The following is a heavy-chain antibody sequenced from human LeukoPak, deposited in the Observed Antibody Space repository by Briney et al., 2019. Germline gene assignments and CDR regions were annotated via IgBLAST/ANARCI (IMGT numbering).Heavy chain of an antibody. CDR2: IKQDGSEK. CDR1: GFTFSSYW. J-gene: IGHJ5*02. D-gene: IGHD2-15*01. V-gene: IGHV3-7*01. CDR3: AKDLIDNWFDP. Sequence: PGGSLRLSCAASGFTFSSYWMSWVRQAPGKGLEWVANIKQDGSEKYYVDSVKGRFTISRDNAKNSLYLQMNSLRAEDTAVYYCAKDLIDNWFDPWGQGTLVTVSS.